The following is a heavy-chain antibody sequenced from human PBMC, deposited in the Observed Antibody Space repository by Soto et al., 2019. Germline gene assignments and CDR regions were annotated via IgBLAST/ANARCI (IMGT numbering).Heavy chain of an antibody. CDR1: GDSVSSGDYY. CDR3: ARDPPLSVLVVVATDDF. CDR2: IYFSGRT. Sequence: PSETLSLTCTVSGDSVSSGDYYWTWIRQPPGKGLEWVGHIYFSGRTNYIPSLESRVTISLDTSKNQFSLKLTSVTAADTAVYYCARDPPLSVLVVVATDDFWGQGTLVTVSS. J-gene: IGHJ4*02. D-gene: IGHD2-21*01. V-gene: IGHV4-61*08.